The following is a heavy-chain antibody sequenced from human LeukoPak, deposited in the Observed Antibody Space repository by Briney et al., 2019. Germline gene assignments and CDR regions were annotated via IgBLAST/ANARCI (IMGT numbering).Heavy chain of an antibody. CDR3: ARGGYDFVYYYYGMDV. J-gene: IGHJ6*02. D-gene: IGHD3-3*01. Sequence: SVKVSCKASGGTFSSYAISWVRQAPGQGLEWMGGIIPIFGTANYAQKFQGRVTITADESTNTAYMELSSLRSEDTAVYYCARGGYDFVYYYYGMDVWGQGTTVTVSS. CDR1: GGTFSSYA. CDR2: IIPIFGTA. V-gene: IGHV1-69*13.